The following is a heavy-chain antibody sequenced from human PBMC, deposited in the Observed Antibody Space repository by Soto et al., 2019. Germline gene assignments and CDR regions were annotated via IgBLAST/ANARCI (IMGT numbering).Heavy chain of an antibody. J-gene: IGHJ3*02. Sequence: GGSLRLSCAASGFTFSSYWMSWVRQAPGKGLEWVANIKQDGSEKYYVDSVKGRFTISRDNAKNSLYLQMNSLRAEDTAVYYCARGEGSSWYLFCAFDIWGQGTMVTVSS. CDR1: GFTFSSYW. CDR2: IKQDGSEK. D-gene: IGHD6-13*01. CDR3: ARGEGSSWYLFCAFDI. V-gene: IGHV3-7*01.